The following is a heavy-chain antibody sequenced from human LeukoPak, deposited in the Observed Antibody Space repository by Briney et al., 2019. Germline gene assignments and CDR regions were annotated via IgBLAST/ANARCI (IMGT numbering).Heavy chain of an antibody. CDR3: ARGKSAATPIDY. Sequence: PGGSLRLSCAASGFTFGSYSMTWVRQAPGKGLEWVSCISSSSSYIYYADSVKGRFTISRDNAENSLYLQINSLTAEDTALYYCARGKSAATPIDYWGQGTLVTVSS. V-gene: IGHV3-21*01. D-gene: IGHD6-13*01. CDR1: GFTFGSYS. J-gene: IGHJ4*02. CDR2: ISSSSSYI.